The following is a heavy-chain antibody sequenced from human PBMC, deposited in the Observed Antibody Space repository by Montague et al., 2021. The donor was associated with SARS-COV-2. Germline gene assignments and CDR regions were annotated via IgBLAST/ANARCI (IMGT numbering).Heavy chain of an antibody. CDR3: ARGVTVIVVVMRYNWFDP. D-gene: IGHD3-22*01. Sequence: SETLSLTCTVSGGSISSSSYYWGWIRQPPGKGLEWIGSIYYSGSTYYNPSLKSRVTISVDTPKNQFSLKLSSVTAADTAVYYCARGVTVIVVVMRYNWFDPWGQGTLVTVSS. CDR2: IYYSGST. CDR1: GGSISSSSYY. J-gene: IGHJ5*02. V-gene: IGHV4-39*01.